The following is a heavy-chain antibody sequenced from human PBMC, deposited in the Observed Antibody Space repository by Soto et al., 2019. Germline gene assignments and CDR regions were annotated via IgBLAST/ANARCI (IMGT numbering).Heavy chain of an antibody. V-gene: IGHV1-46*01. D-gene: IGHD4-17*01. J-gene: IGHJ5*02. CDR1: GYTLTSHY. CDR3: ARGGTTVVPPPFDP. CDR2: INPSGGST. Sequence: GASVKVSCKASGYTLTSHYIHWVRQAPGQGLEWMGIINPSGGSTTYAQRFQGRVTMTRDTSTSTVYTELSSLRSEDTAVYYCARGGTTVVPPPFDPWGQGTLVTVSS.